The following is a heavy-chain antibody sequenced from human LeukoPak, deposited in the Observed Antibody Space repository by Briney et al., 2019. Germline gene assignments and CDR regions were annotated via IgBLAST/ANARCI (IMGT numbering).Heavy chain of an antibody. V-gene: IGHV3-30*04. Sequence: GGSLRLSCAASGFTFSSYAMHWVRQAPGKGLEWVAVISYDGSNKYYADSVKGRFTISRDNSKNTLYLQMDSLRAEDPAVYYCARVMSTTAVTALDYWGQGTLVTVSS. J-gene: IGHJ4*02. CDR2: ISYDGSNK. CDR1: GFTFSSYA. CDR3: ARVMSTTAVTALDY. D-gene: IGHD4-23*01.